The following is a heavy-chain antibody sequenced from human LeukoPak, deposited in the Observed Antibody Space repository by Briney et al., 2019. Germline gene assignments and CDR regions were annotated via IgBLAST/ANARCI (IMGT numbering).Heavy chain of an antibody. CDR3: ARGGGYCSSTSCPGNWFDP. CDR1: GFTFSSYA. Sequence: GGSLRLSCAASGFTFSSYAMSWVRQAPGKGLEWVSTISGSGGSTYYADSVKGRFTISRDNAKNSLYLQMNSLRAEDTAVYYCARGGGYCSSTSCPGNWFDPWGQGTLVTVSS. V-gene: IGHV3-23*01. CDR2: ISGSGGST. D-gene: IGHD2-2*01. J-gene: IGHJ5*02.